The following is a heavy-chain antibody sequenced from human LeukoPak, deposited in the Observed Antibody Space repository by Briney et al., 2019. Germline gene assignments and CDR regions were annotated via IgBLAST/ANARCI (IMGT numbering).Heavy chain of an antibody. D-gene: IGHD3-22*01. CDR2: ISVSGGST. CDR1: GFTFNNYD. V-gene: IGHV3-23*01. J-gene: IGHJ4*02. CDR3: AKVGRYYDNSGYYRVFDN. Sequence: PGGSLRLSCAAFGFTFNNYDMSWVRQAPGKGLEWVSAISVSGGSTYYADSVQGRVTISRDNSKNTVYLQMNSLRAEDTAVYYCAKVGRYYDNSGYYRVFDNWGQGTLVTVSS.